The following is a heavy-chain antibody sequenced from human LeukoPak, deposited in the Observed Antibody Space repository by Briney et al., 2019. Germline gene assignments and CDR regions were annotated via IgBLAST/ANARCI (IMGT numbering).Heavy chain of an antibody. CDR2: TYYSRRA. CDR1: GASISDYY. J-gene: IGHJ5*02. Sequence: SETLSLTCTVYGASISDYYWNWMRQPPGKGREWIVNTYYSRRANYSPSLKSRVTISVETSKNQVSLRLSSVTAADTAVYYCAKDQICSMYDSDEYAYFDPWGQGTLVTVSS. V-gene: IGHV4-59*01. D-gene: IGHD3-16*01. CDR3: AKDQICSMYDSDEYAYFDP.